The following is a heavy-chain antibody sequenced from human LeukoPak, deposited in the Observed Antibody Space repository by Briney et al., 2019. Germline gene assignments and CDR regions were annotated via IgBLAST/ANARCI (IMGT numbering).Heavy chain of an antibody. CDR3: ARQYQLLYFDY. CDR1: GFTFSSYA. Sequence: TGRSLRLSCAASGFTFSSYAMHWVRQAPGKGLEWVAVISYDGSNKYYADSVKGRFTISRDNSKNTLYLQMNSLRAEDTAVYYCARQYQLLYFDYWGQGTLVTVSS. CDR2: ISYDGSNK. J-gene: IGHJ4*02. V-gene: IGHV3-30*01. D-gene: IGHD2-2*01.